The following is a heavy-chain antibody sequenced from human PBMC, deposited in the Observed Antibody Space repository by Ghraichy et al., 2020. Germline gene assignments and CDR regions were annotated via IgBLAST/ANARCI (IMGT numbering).Heavy chain of an antibody. D-gene: IGHD6-13*01. CDR3: ARGGPPSLYSSSWYDY. Sequence: SETLSLTCAVYGGSFSGYYWSWIRQPPGKGLEWIGEINHSGSTNYNPSLKSRVTISVDTSKNQFSLKLSSVTAADTAVYYCARGGPPSLYSSSWYDYWGQGTLVTVSS. CDR2: INHSGST. CDR1: GGSFSGYY. J-gene: IGHJ4*02. V-gene: IGHV4-34*01.